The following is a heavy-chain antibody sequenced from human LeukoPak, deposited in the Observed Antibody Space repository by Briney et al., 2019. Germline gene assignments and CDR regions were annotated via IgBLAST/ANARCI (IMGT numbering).Heavy chain of an antibody. CDR2: TSAYNGNT. D-gene: IGHD3-22*01. V-gene: IGHV1-18*01. J-gene: IGHJ4*02. Sequence: ASVKVSCKASGGTFSSYAISWVRQTPGQGLEWMGWTSAYNGNTNYAQKLQGRVTMTTDTSTSTAYMELRSLRSDDTAVYYCARDYYDSSGFFDYWGQGTLVTVSS. CDR3: ARDYYDSSGFFDY. CDR1: GGTFSSYA.